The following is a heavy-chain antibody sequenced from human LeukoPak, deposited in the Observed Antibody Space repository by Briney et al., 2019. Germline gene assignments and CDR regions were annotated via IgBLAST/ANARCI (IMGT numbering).Heavy chain of an antibody. CDR2: INPNGGGT. V-gene: IGHV1-2*02. CDR3: ARGGYGGGNSGVIDS. Sequence: ASVKVSCKASGYTFTGYGLSWVRQAPGQGLEWMGWINPNGGGTIYAQKFQGRVTMTGDTSINTAYMELSRLRSDDTGVYYCARGGYGGGNSGVIDSWGQGTLVTVSS. CDR1: GYTFTGYG. D-gene: IGHD4-23*01. J-gene: IGHJ4*02.